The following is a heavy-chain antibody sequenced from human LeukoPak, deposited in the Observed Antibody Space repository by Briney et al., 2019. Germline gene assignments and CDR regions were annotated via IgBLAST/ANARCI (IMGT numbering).Heavy chain of an antibody. Sequence: GGSLRLSCAASGFTFSSYAMSWVRQAPGKGLEWVSTLYSNGNTYYADSVKGRFTISRDNSKNTLTLQMNSLRAEDTAVYYCARDYYDGSAYYSYYEYWGQGTLVTVSS. J-gene: IGHJ4*02. CDR1: GFTFSSYA. CDR2: LYSNGNT. V-gene: IGHV3-23*01. D-gene: IGHD3-22*01. CDR3: ARDYYDGSAYYSYYEY.